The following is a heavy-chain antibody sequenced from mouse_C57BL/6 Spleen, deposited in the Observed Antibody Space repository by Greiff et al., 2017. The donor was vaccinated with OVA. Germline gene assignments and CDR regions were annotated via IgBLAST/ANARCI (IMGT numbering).Heavy chain of an antibody. D-gene: IGHD1-1*01. CDR2: INPSTGGT. Sequence: VQLQQSGPELVKPGASVKISCKASGYSFTGYYMNWVKQSPEKSLEWIGEINPSTGGTTYNQKFKAKATLTVDKSSSTAYMQLKSLTSEDSAVYYCARGITTVVRYFDVWGTGTTVTVSS. CDR3: ARGITTVVRYFDV. CDR1: GYSFTGYY. V-gene: IGHV1-42*01. J-gene: IGHJ1*03.